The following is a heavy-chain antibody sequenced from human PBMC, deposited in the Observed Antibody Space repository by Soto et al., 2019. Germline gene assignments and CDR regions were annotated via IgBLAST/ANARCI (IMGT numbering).Heavy chain of an antibody. J-gene: IGHJ4*02. D-gene: IGHD3-22*01. Sequence: HPGGSLRLSCAASGFAFSKYYMNWVRQAPGKGLEWVSSISESGVRTWYADSVKGRFIISRDNSKSMVYVQINSLRAEDTAVYYCAKMEEGVVVPFDYWGQGTLVTVSS. CDR3: AKMEEGVVVPFDY. V-gene: IGHV3-23*01. CDR1: GFAFSKYY. CDR2: ISESGVRT.